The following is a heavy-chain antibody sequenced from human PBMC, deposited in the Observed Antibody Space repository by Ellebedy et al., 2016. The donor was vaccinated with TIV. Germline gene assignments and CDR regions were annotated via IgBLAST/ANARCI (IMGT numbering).Heavy chain of an antibody. CDR1: GFMFSDYG. V-gene: IGHV3-48*04. CDR3: ARDRHSDF. Sequence: GESLKISCVASGFMFSDYGVNWVRQSPGKGLEWVSYISNSSSIIYYADSVKGRFTISRDNAKNSVWLQMNSLGAEDSAIYYCARDRHSDFWGQGTLVTVSS. CDR2: ISNSSSII. J-gene: IGHJ4*02.